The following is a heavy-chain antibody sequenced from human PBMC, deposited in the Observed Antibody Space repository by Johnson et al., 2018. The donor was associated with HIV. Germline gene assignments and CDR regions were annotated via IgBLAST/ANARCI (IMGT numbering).Heavy chain of an antibody. D-gene: IGHD6-19*01. J-gene: IGHJ3*02. CDR1: GFTFDDYA. Sequence: VHLVESGGGLVQPGRSLRLSCAASGFTFDDYAMHWVRQAPGKGLEWVSGISWNSGSIGYADSVKGRFTISRDNAKNSLYLRMNSLRAEDTALYYCAKGDGKWLVGDAFDIWGQGTMVTVSS. CDR2: ISWNSGSI. V-gene: IGHV3-9*01. CDR3: AKGDGKWLVGDAFDI.